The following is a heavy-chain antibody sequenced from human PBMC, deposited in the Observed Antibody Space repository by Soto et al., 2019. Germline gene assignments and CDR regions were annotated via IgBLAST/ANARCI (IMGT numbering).Heavy chain of an antibody. CDR1: GYTFTGYY. D-gene: IGHD4-17*01. CDR2: IKPNNGDT. CDR3: ARPKCPYASRESPDK. J-gene: IGHJ4*01. V-gene: IGHV1-2*02. Sequence: ASVKVSCKASGYTFTGYYIYWLRQAPGQGLEWMGWIKPNNGDTNYAQKFQGRVTMTRDSSISTAYLELRRLRSDDTAIYYCARPKCPYASRESPDKWGQETLVTISS.